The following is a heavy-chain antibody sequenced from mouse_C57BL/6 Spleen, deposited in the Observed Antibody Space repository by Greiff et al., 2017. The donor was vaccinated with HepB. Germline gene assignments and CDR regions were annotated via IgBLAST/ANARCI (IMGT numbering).Heavy chain of an antibody. CDR1: GYTFTSYW. V-gene: IGHV1-50*01. D-gene: IGHD2-3*01. CDR3: ASRWLPFYYFDY. J-gene: IGHJ2*01. Sequence: QVQLQQPGAELVKPGASVKLSCKASGYTFTSYWMQWVKQRPGQGLEWIGEIDPSDSYTNYNQKFKGKATLTVDTSSSTAYMQLSSLTSEDSAVYYCASRWLPFYYFDYWGQGTTLTVSS. CDR2: IDPSDSYT.